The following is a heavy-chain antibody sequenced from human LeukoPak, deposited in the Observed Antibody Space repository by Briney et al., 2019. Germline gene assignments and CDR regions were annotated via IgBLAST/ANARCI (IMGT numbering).Heavy chain of an antibody. V-gene: IGHV1-18*01. J-gene: IGHJ4*02. CDR3: ARYSSGWYELRNDY. Sequence: ASVKVSCKASGYTFTSYGTSWVRQAPGQGLEWMGWISAYNGNTNYAQKLQGRVTMTTDTSTSTAYMELRSLRSDDTAVYYRARYSSGWYELRNDYWGQGTLVTVSS. D-gene: IGHD6-19*01. CDR2: ISAYNGNT. CDR1: GYTFTSYG.